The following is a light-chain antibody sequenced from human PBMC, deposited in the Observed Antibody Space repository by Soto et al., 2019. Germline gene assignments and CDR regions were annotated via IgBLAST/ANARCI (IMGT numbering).Light chain of an antibody. Sequence: DVEMTQSPSTLPTSIGDRVTINCRASQNVSNWLAWYQQKPGKAPTLLLYKASRLESGVPSRFSASGSGTDFTLTINRLQSDDFATYFCQQYSKESTFGQGTKLEIK. CDR3: QQYSKEST. CDR1: QNVSNW. V-gene: IGKV1-5*03. CDR2: KAS. J-gene: IGKJ2*01.